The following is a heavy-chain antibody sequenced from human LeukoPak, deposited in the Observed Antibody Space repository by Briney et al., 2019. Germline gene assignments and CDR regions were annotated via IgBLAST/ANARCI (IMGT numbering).Heavy chain of an antibody. Sequence: ASVKVSCKASGYTFTDYYMHWVRQAPGQGLEWMGWINPNSGGTNFAQTFQGRVTMTRDTSISTAYMELSSLRTDDTAVYYCARRMGSGYDFGYWGQGTLVTVSS. CDR3: ARRMGSGYDFGY. D-gene: IGHD5-12*01. CDR1: GYTFTDYY. J-gene: IGHJ4*02. CDR2: INPNSGGT. V-gene: IGHV1-2*02.